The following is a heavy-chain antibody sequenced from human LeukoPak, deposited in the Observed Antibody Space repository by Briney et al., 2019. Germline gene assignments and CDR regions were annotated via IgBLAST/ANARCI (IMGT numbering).Heavy chain of an antibody. CDR2: IKQDGSEK. CDR3: AREIRLYSSGWYYFDY. J-gene: IGHJ4*02. D-gene: IGHD6-19*01. CDR1: GFTFSSYW. Sequence: WGSLRLSCAASGFTFSSYWMSWVRQAPGKGLEWVANIKQDGSEKYYVDSVKGRFTISRDNAKNSLYLQMNSLRAEDTAVYYCAREIRLYSSGWYYFDYWGQGTLVTVSS. V-gene: IGHV3-7*01.